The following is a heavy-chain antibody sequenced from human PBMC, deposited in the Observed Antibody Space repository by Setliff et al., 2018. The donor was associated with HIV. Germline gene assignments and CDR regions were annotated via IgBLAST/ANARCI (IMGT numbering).Heavy chain of an antibody. CDR2: IYPGDSDT. CDR3: ARLGHQRGYYYYMDV. CDR1: GYSFTNYW. V-gene: IGHV5-51*01. Sequence: GESLKISCKGSGYSFTNYWIGWVRQMPGKGLEWMGIIYPGDSDTRYSPSFQGQVTISADKSISTAYLQWSSLKASDTAMYYCARLGHQRGYYYYMDVWGKGTTVTVSS. D-gene: IGHD3-16*01. J-gene: IGHJ6*03.